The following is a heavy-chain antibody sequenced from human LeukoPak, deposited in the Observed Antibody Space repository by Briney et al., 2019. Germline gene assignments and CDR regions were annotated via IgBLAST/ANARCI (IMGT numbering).Heavy chain of an antibody. J-gene: IGHJ6*03. V-gene: IGHV1-46*01. CDR1: GYTFTSYY. CDR2: INPSGGST. D-gene: IGHD5-12*01. CDR3: ARRSESGYDCYYYMDV. Sequence: ASVKVSCKASGYTFTSYYMHWVRQAPGQGLEWMGIINPSGGSTSYAQKFQGRVTMTRDMSTSTVYMELSSLRSEDTAVYYCARRSESGYDCYYYMDVWGKGTTVTVSS.